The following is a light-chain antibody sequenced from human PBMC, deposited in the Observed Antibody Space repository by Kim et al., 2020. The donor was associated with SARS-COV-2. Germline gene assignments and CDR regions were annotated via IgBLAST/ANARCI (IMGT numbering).Light chain of an antibody. J-gene: IGLJ3*02. CDR1: SSNSGSSA. CDR2: SNN. V-gene: IGLV1-44*01. Sequence: GKRGTSTRSGSSSNSGSSAVNWYQPVPGTAPKFLIYSNNQRPSGVPDRLSGSKSGTSASLAISGLQSEDEADYYCATWDGSLNGWVFGGGTQLTVL. CDR3: ATWDGSLNGWV.